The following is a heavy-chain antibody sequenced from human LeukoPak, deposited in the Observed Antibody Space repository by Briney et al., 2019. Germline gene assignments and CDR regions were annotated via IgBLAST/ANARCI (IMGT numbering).Heavy chain of an antibody. J-gene: IGHJ2*01. V-gene: IGHV3-21*05. CDR2: ISSSSSYT. CDR1: GFTFSGYS. CDR3: ARRGSGAGYWYFDL. D-gene: IGHD5-12*01. Sequence: PGGSLRLSCAASGFTFSGYSMNWIRQAPGKGLEWVSYISSSSSYTNYADSVKGRFTISRDNAKNSLYLQMNSLRAEDTAVYYCARRGSGAGYWYFDLWGRGTLLTVSS.